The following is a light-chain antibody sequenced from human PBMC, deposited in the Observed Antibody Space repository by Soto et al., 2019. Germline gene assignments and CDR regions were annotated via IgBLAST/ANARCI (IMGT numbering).Light chain of an antibody. CDR2: YNN. J-gene: IGLJ1*01. CDR1: SSNIGSNY. V-gene: IGLV1-47*02. Sequence: QSVLTQPPSASGTPRQRVTISCSGRSSNIGSNYVYWYQQLPGTAPKLLIYYNNQRPSGVPDRFSGSKSGTSASLAISGLRSEDEADYYCATWDDSLSGYVFGSGTKVTVL. CDR3: ATWDDSLSGYV.